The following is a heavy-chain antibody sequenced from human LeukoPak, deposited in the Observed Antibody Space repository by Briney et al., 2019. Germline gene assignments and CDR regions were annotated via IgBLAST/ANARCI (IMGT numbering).Heavy chain of an antibody. CDR2: VSHRGSS. J-gene: IGHJ3*02. CDR3: ARLTVGPTTRGAFDI. Sequence: SETLSLTCAVYGGSFSGYYWSWIRQPPGKGLEWIAQVSHRGSSNYNPSLKSRVTVSVDTSKNQVFMNLTSVTAADTATYYCARLTVGPTTRGAFDIWGQGTIVTVSS. CDR1: GGSFSGYY. D-gene: IGHD1-26*01. V-gene: IGHV4-34*01.